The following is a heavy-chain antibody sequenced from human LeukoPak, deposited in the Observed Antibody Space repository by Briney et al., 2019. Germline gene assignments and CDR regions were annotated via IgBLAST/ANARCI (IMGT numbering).Heavy chain of an antibody. CDR3: AKASWVSSADAVL. Sequence: GSLRLSCAASGFIFSNYAMSWVRQAPARGLEWVARLRGDGETFYADSVKGRFTLSRDDSRNTVYLQLNNLRVEDTAVYYRAKASWVSSADAVLWGQGTLVTVSS. CDR2: LRGDGET. D-gene: IGHD3-16*01. V-gene: IGHV3-23*01. CDR1: GFIFSNYA. J-gene: IGHJ4*02.